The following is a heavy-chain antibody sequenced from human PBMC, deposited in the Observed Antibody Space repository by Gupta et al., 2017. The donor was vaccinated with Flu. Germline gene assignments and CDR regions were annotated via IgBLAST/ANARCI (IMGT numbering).Heavy chain of an antibody. CDR2: IIAIFGTG. CDR3: ARGEATGTTLSYYGMDV. J-gene: IGHJ6*02. Sequence: VRQAPGQGLEWMGGIIAIFGTGDYAQKFRGRVTITADESTSTAYMEVSSLRSEDTAVYYCARGEATGTTLSYYGMDVWGQGTSVTVSS. V-gene: IGHV1-69*01. D-gene: IGHD1-1*01.